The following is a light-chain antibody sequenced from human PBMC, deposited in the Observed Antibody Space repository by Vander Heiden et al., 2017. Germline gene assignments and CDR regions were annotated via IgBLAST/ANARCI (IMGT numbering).Light chain of an antibody. J-gene: IGKJ3*01. CDR1: QSISSY. Sequence: IQMTQSPSSLSASVGDRVTITCRASQSISSYLNWYQQKPGKAPKLLIYAASSLQSGVPSRFSGSGSGTDFTLTISSLQPEDFATYYCQQSYSTPLTFGDGTKVDIK. V-gene: IGKV1-39*01. CDR2: AAS. CDR3: QQSYSTPLT.